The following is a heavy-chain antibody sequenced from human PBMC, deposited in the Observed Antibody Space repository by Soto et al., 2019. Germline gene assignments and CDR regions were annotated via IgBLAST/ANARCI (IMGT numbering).Heavy chain of an antibody. D-gene: IGHD1-26*01. CDR2: FDPEDGET. CDR1: GYTLTELS. Sequence: ASVEVSCKVSGYTLTELSIHWVRQAPGKGLEWMGGFDPEDGETIYAQKFQGRVTMTEDTSTDTAYMELSSLRSEDTAVYYCASQSGEVGATLGGWFDPWGQGSLLTVST. V-gene: IGHV1-24*01. CDR3: ASQSGEVGATLGGWFDP. J-gene: IGHJ5*02.